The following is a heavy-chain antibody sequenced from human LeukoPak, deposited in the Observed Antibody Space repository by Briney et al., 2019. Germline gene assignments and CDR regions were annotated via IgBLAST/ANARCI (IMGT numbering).Heavy chain of an antibody. D-gene: IGHD4-23*01. CDR2: INPGNGAT. CDR3: ARSPQDHGGNCFNH. V-gene: IGHV1-8*01. CDR1: GYAFTTFD. Sequence: GASVRVSCKASGYAFTTFDTNWVRQAPGQGLEWMAWINPGNGATGYAQTFQDRITVTSDTSTDTVYMELASLTSNDTATYYCARSPQDHGGNCFNHWGLGSLVTVSS. J-gene: IGHJ4*02.